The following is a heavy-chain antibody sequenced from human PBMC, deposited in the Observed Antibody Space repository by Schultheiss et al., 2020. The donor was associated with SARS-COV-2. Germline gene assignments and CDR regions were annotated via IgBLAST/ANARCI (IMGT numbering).Heavy chain of an antibody. CDR1: GFRFSDYV. CDR2: ISDSGVTT. J-gene: IGHJ3*02. Sequence: GESLKISCVASGFRFSDYVMNWVRQAPGKGLEWVSSISDSGVTTDCADSVKGRFTISRDNAKNSLYLRMNSLRAEDTAVYYCARGGEEDAFDIWGQGTMVTVSS. D-gene: IGHD3-10*01. V-gene: IGHV3-48*04. CDR3: ARGGEEDAFDI.